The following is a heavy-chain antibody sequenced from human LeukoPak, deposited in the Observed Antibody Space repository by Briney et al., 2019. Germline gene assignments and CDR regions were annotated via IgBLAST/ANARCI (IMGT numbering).Heavy chain of an antibody. CDR2: INHSGST. J-gene: IGHJ4*02. D-gene: IGHD3-10*01. CDR1: GGSISTYY. CDR3: ASSAKGLLWFGELYLDY. Sequence: PSETLSLTCTVSGGSISTYYWSWIRQPPGKGLEWIGEINHSGSTNYNPSLKSRVTISVDTSKNQFSLKLSSVTAADTAVYYCASSAKGLLWFGELYLDYWGQGTLVTVSS. V-gene: IGHV4-34*01.